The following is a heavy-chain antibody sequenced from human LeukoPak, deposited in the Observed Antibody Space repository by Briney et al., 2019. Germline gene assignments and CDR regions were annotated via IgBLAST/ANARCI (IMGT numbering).Heavy chain of an antibody. CDR1: GGSISSSSYY. V-gene: IGHV4-39*07. CDR2: IYYTGST. J-gene: IGHJ4*02. D-gene: IGHD2-15*01. CDR3: ARCSHLGYCSGGSCYSGTSLDF. Sequence: SETLSLTCTVSGGSISSSSYYWGWIRQPPGKGLEWIGSIYYTGSTYHNPSLKSRVTISVDTSKNQFSLKLTSVTAADTAVYFCARCSHLGYCSGGSCYSGTSLDFWGQGTLVTVSS.